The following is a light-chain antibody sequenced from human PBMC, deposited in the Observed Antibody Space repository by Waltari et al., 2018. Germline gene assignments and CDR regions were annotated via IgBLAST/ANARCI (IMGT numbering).Light chain of an antibody. CDR1: QSVARS. CDR3: QHNVRLPVT. V-gene: IGKV3-20*01. J-gene: IGKJ1*01. CDR2: NTY. Sequence: EIVLTQSPGTLSLSPGERATLSCRASQSVARSLFCYQQNPGQASRLVIYNTYTRATGIPGRFSGSGSWTDFSLTISRLEPEDFAVYYCQHNVRLPVTFGQGTKVEIK.